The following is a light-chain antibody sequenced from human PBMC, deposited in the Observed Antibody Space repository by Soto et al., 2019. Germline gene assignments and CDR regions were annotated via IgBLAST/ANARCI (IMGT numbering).Light chain of an antibody. CDR1: QGISSF. CDR3: KKLNSYPLT. J-gene: IGKJ4*01. Sequence: DTQLTTPPSTLFAALGPTATITCRASQGISSFLAWFQQKPGKAHKLLIYAASTLQSGVKSRFSGSGSGTDFTLTIRSMQPEDFATYYCKKLNSYPLTVGGGNKVDIK. V-gene: IGKV1-9*01. CDR2: AAS.